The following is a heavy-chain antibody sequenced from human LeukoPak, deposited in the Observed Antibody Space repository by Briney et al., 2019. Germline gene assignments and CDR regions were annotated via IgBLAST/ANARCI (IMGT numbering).Heavy chain of an antibody. J-gene: IGHJ4*02. CDR1: AYTXTNYG. CDR2: ISAYNGDT. D-gene: IGHD6-13*01. CDR3: AVRNRSSWSPFDF. V-gene: IGHV1-18*01. Sequence: ASVKVSCKASAYTXTNYGISGVRQAPGQGLEWMGWISAYNGDTNYAQKLQGRVTMTTDTSTSTAYMELRSLRSDDTAVYYCAVRNRSSWSPFDFWGQGTLVTVSS.